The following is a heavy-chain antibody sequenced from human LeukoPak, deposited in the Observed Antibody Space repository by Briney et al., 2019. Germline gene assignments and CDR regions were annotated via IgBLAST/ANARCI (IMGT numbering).Heavy chain of an antibody. CDR2: VNPKSGDT. V-gene: IGHV1-2*02. J-gene: IGHJ4*02. CDR3: ARVQGYCSDGRCLF. CDR1: GYTFTNYY. Sequence: PGASVKVSCKASGYTFTNYYMHWVRQAPGQGLEWMGWVNPKSGDTDYAQKFKDRVTMTRDTSITTAYMELTRLTSDDTAVYYCARVQGYCSDGRCLFWGQGTLVTVSS. D-gene: IGHD2-15*01.